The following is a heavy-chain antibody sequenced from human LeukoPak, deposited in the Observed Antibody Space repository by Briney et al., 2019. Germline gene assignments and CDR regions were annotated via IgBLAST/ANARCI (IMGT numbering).Heavy chain of an antibody. D-gene: IGHD4-17*01. Sequence: GGSLRLSCVASGFTFSSYAMSWVRQAPGKGLEWVSAISGSGGSTYYADSVKGRFTISRDDSKNTLYLQMNSLRAEDTAVYYCAKGYGDYVLFDYWGQGTLVTVSS. V-gene: IGHV3-23*01. CDR3: AKGYGDYVLFDY. CDR2: ISGSGGST. CDR1: GFTFSSYA. J-gene: IGHJ4*02.